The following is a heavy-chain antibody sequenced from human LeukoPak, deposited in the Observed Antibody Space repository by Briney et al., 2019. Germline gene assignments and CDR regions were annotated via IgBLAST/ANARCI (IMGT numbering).Heavy chain of an antibody. Sequence: GGSLRLSCAASGFTFSSYSMNWVRQAPGKGLEWVSSISSSSSYIYYADSVKGRFTISRDNAKNSLYLQINSLRAEDTAVYYCARETYYYDSSGYFDNWGQGTLVTVSS. CDR2: ISSSSSYI. D-gene: IGHD3-22*01. CDR1: GFTFSSYS. J-gene: IGHJ4*02. V-gene: IGHV3-21*01. CDR3: ARETYYYDSSGYFDN.